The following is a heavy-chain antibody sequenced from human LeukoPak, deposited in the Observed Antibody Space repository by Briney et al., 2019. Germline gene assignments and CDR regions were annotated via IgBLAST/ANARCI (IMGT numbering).Heavy chain of an antibody. D-gene: IGHD2-21*01. V-gene: IGHV3-23*01. J-gene: IGHJ4*02. CDR1: GFTLRSYA. CDR3: AKGSGWLLPQYFDF. CDR2: ISGGGGST. Sequence: PGGSLRLSCAASGFTLRSYAMSWVRQAPGKGLEWVSTISGGGGSTYYADSVKGRFTISRDNSKNTLYLHMKSLRAEDTAVYYCAKGSGWLLPQYFDFWGQGTLVTVSS.